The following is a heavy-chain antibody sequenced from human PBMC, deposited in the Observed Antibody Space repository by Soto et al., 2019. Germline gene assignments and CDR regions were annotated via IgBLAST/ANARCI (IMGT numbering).Heavy chain of an antibody. Sequence: QVQLVQSGAEVKKPGSSVNVSCKASGGTFSSYTMNWVRQAPGQGLEWMGGIIPMFGSTNYAQKFQGRVTITADKSTRTAYMEISSLRSEDTAVYYCARCAPGQQLDYWGQGTLLTVSS. CDR2: IIPMFGST. CDR1: GGTFSSYT. V-gene: IGHV1-69*14. D-gene: IGHD6-13*01. CDR3: ARCAPGQQLDY. J-gene: IGHJ4*02.